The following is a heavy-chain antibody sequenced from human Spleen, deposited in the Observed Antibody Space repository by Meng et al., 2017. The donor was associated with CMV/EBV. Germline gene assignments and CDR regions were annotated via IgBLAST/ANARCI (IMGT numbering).Heavy chain of an antibody. Sequence: QVQLVESGGGLVKPGGSLRLSCAASGFTFSDYYMSWIRQAPGKGLEWVSYISSSSSYTNYADSVKGRFTISRDNAKNTLYLQMNSLRAEDTAVYYCARDPGRRWPFDYWGQGTLVTVAS. D-gene: IGHD2-15*01. V-gene: IGHV3-11*06. CDR2: ISSSSSYT. CDR1: GFTFSDYY. CDR3: ARDPGRRWPFDY. J-gene: IGHJ4*02.